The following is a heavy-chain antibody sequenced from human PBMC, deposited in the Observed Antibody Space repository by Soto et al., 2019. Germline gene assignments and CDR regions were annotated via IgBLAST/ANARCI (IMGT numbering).Heavy chain of an antibody. CDR2: IWYDGSNK. CDR3: ARGLEAGTAQAEFYYYYYMDV. V-gene: IGHV3-33*01. Sequence: QVQLVESGGGVVQPGRSLRLSCAASGFTFSSYGMHWVRQAPGKGLEWVAVIWYDGSNKYYADSVKGRFTISRDNSKNTLYLQMNSLRAEDTAVYYCARGLEAGTAQAEFYYYYYMDVWGKGTTVTVSS. J-gene: IGHJ6*03. CDR1: GFTFSSYG. D-gene: IGHD1-1*01.